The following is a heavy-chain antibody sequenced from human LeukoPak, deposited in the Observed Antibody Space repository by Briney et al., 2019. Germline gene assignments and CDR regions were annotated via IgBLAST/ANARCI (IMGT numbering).Heavy chain of an antibody. CDR2: IKSKADGGTT. D-gene: IGHD1-26*01. Sequence: GGSLRLSCAASGFTFSNAWMSWVRQAPGKGLEWVGRIKSKADGGTTDYAAPVKDRFTISRDDSRNTLYLQMNSLKAEDTAVYYCTTEHTLGKVGAIDYWGQGTLVTVSS. V-gene: IGHV3-15*01. J-gene: IGHJ4*02. CDR3: TTEHTLGKVGAIDY. CDR1: GFTFSNAW.